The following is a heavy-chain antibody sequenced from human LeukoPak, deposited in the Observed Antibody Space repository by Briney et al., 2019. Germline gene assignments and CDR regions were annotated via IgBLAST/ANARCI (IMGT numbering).Heavy chain of an antibody. V-gene: IGHV3-23*01. CDR1: GFTFSSYA. CDR2: ISGSGGST. J-gene: IGHJ3*02. Sequence: GGSLRLSCAASGFTFSSYAMSWVRQAPGKGLEWVSAISGSGGSTYYADSVKGRFTISRDNSKNTLYLQMNSLRAEDTAVYYCARVYSSSSGKNVFDIWGQGTMVIVSS. CDR3: ARVYSSSSGKNVFDI. D-gene: IGHD6-6*01.